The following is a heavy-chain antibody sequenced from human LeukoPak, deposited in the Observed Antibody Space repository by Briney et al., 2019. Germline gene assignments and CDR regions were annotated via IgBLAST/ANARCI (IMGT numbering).Heavy chain of an antibody. V-gene: IGHV3-21*01. J-gene: IGHJ4*02. CDR1: GFTFSSYS. Sequence: GGTLRLSCAASGFTFSSYSMNWVRHAPGKGLEWVSSISSSNSYIYNADSVKGRFTISRDNAKNSLYLQMNSLRAEDTAVYYCARDQGLLVVAGRFGYWGQGTLVTVSS. CDR2: ISSSNSYI. CDR3: ARDQGLLVVAGRFGY. D-gene: IGHD6-19*01.